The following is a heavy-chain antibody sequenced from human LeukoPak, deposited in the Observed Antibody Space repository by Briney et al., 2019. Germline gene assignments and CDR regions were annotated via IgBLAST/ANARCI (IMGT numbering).Heavy chain of an antibody. J-gene: IGHJ5*02. CDR3: ARDHRGRLGELSTP. V-gene: IGHV1-2*02. CDR2: INPNSGGT. Sequence: ASVKVSCKASGYTFTGYHMHWVRQAPGQGLEWMGWINPNSGGTNYAQKFQGRVTMTRDTSISTAYMELSRLRSDDTAVYYCARDHRGRLGELSTPWGQGTLVTVSS. D-gene: IGHD3-16*02. CDR1: GYTFTGYH.